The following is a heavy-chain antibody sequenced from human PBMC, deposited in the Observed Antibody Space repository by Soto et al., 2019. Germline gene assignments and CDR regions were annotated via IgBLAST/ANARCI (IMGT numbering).Heavy chain of an antibody. CDR2: INPNSGGT. J-gene: IGHJ6*02. Sequence: GASVKVSCKASGYTFTGYYMHWVRQAPGQGLEWMGWINPNSGGTNYAQKFQGWVTMTRDTSISTAYMELSRLRSDDTAVYYCARSYGTMVRGVIIPLYGMDVWGQGTTVTVSS. CDR1: GYTFTGYY. CDR3: ARSYGTMVRGVIIPLYGMDV. D-gene: IGHD3-10*01. V-gene: IGHV1-2*04.